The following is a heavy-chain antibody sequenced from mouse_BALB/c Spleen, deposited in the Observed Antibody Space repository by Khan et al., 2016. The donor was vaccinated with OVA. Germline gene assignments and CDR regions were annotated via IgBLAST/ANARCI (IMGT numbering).Heavy chain of an antibody. Sequence: QSGPELKKPGETVKISCKASGYTFTDYVMNWVKQSPGKGLKWMGWINTHTGEPTYADDFKGRFAFSLETSASTAYLQINSLKNEDTATYFCTRFHGGYWGQGTTLTVSS. CDR2: INTHTGEP. CDR1: GYTFTDYV. V-gene: IGHV9-3-1*01. J-gene: IGHJ2*01. CDR3: TRFHGGY.